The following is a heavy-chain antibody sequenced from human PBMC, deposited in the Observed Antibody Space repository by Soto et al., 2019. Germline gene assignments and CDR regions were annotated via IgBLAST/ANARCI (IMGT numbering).Heavy chain of an antibody. CDR2: IYPGDSDT. CDR1: GYSFTSYW. Sequence: VESLKISCKVSGYSFTSYWIGLVRQMPGKGLEWMGIIYPGDSDTRYSPSFQGQVTISADKSISTAYLQWSSLKASDTAMHYCARLREQHQLFHGMDVWGQGTTVTVSS. V-gene: IGHV5-51*01. D-gene: IGHD2-21*01. J-gene: IGHJ6*02. CDR3: ARLREQHQLFHGMDV.